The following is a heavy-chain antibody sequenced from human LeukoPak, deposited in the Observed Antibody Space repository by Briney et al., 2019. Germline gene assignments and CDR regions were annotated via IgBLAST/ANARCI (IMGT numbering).Heavy chain of an antibody. CDR1: GYTFTSYY. CDR3: ARVPNYYDSSGYYYDY. Sequence: VASVKVSCKASGYTFTSYYMHWVRQAPGQGLEWMGIINPSGGSTSYAQKFQGRATMTRDTSTSTVYMELSSLRSEDTAVYCCARVPNYYDSSGYYYDYWGQGTLVTVSS. CDR2: INPSGGST. V-gene: IGHV1-46*01. J-gene: IGHJ4*02. D-gene: IGHD3-22*01.